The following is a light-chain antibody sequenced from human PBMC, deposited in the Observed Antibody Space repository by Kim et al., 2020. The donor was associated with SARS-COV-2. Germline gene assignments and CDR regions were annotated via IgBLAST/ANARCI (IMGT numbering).Light chain of an antibody. J-gene: IGKJ5*01. V-gene: IGKV3-11*01. Sequence: LSPWERATLSVRASQSISSNIDWYQQRPGHPPRRLIYDASNRATGIPARFSGSGSGTDFTLTTGSLEPEDFAVYYCQQRSDWPITFVQGTRLEI. CDR1: QSISSN. CDR2: DAS. CDR3: QQRSDWPIT.